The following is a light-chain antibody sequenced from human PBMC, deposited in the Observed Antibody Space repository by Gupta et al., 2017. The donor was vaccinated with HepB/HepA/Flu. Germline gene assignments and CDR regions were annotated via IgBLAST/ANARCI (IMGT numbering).Light chain of an antibody. V-gene: IGKV1-39*01. J-gene: IGKJ2*01. CDR2: GGS. CDR3: QQTYSAPTT. Sequence: DIQMTQSPSSLSASVGDRVTITCRPSQSISIYLNWYQQKVGKAPKLLMFGGSDLQSGVPSRFSGSRSGTDFTLTISSLQPEYFATYYCQQTYSAPTTFGQGTKLEIK. CDR1: QSISIY.